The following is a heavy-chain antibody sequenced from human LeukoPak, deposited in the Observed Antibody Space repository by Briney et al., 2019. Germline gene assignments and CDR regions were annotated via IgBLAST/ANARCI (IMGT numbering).Heavy chain of an antibody. Sequence: PGGSLRLSCAASGFTFSSYSMNWVRQAPGKGLEWVSYISSSSSTIYYADSVKGRFTISRDNAKNSLYLQMNSLRAEDTAVYYCARNDYGDYRRLFDYWGQGTLVTVSS. D-gene: IGHD4-17*01. CDR3: ARNDYGDYRRLFDY. V-gene: IGHV3-48*04. CDR1: GFTFSSYS. J-gene: IGHJ4*02. CDR2: ISSSSSTI.